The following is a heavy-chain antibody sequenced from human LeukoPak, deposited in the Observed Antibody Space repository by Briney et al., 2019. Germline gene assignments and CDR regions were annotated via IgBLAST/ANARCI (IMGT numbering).Heavy chain of an antibody. CDR1: GGTFSSSA. V-gene: IGHV1-69*13. Sequence: GASVKVSSKAPGGTFSSSAISWVRHAPGQGLEWMGRIIPIFGTANYAQKFQGRVTITADESTSTAYMELSSLRSEDTAVYYCARENYDSSGYYYGWFDPWGQGTLVTVSS. CDR3: ARENYDSSGYYYGWFDP. CDR2: IIPIFGTA. J-gene: IGHJ5*02. D-gene: IGHD3-22*01.